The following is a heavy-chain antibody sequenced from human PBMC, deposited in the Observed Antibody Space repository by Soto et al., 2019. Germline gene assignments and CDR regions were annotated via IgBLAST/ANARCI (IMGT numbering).Heavy chain of an antibody. CDR2: IWYDGSNK. J-gene: IGHJ6*02. D-gene: IGHD2-2*02. CDR3: ARELGYCSSTSCYKGYYGMDV. Sequence: LXLSCASAGFTCSSDGMHWVRQAPGKGLEWVAVIWYDGSNKYYADSVKGRFIISRDNSKNTLYLQMNSLRAEDKAVYYCARELGYCSSTSCYKGYYGMDVWGPGTKVTVYS. V-gene: IGHV3-33*01. CDR1: GFTCSSDG.